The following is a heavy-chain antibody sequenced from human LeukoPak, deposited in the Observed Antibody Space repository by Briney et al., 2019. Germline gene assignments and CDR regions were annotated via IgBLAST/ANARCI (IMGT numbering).Heavy chain of an antibody. J-gene: IGHJ4*02. CDR3: AKDGELTFDY. Sequence: PGGSLRLSCAASGFTFSSYGMHWVRQAPGKGLEWVAFIRYDGSNKYYADSVKGRFTISRDNSKNTLYLQMNSLRAEDTAVYYCAKDGELTFDYWGQGTLVTVSP. CDR1: GFTFSSYG. CDR2: IRYDGSNK. D-gene: IGHD1-26*01. V-gene: IGHV3-30*02.